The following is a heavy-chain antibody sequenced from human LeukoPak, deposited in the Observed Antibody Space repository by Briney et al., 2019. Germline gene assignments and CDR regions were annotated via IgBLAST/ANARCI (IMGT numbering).Heavy chain of an antibody. CDR2: WSDRSGNI. CDR1: GFTVNNIY. J-gene: IGHJ4*02. D-gene: IGHD3-10*01. V-gene: IGHV3-11*04. Sequence: GGSLRLSCAASGFTVNNIYMSWVRQAPGKGLEWVVYWSDRSGNIYHADSVKGRFTISGDNAKNSVYLQMNSLRVEDTAVYYCARDGGDYFDYWGQGILVTVSS. CDR3: ARDGGDYFDY.